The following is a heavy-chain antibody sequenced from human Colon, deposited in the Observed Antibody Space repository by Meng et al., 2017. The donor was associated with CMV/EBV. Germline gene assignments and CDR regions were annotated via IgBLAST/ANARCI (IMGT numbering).Heavy chain of an antibody. CDR2: ISYSGST. Sequence: GSLRLSCSVSGGSISSISYYWGWIRQPPGKGLEWIGSISYSGSTYYSPSLKNRLNISVDTSKNQFSLKLSSVTAADTALYYCARHQRQWVDGGWFDPWGQGTLVTVSS. J-gene: IGHJ5*02. V-gene: IGHV4-39*01. CDR1: GGSISSISYY. D-gene: IGHD6-19*01. CDR3: ARHQRQWVDGGWFDP.